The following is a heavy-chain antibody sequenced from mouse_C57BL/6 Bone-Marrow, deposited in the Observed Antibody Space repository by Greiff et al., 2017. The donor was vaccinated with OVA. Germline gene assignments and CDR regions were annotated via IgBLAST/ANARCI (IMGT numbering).Heavy chain of an antibody. J-gene: IGHJ4*01. CDR2: IYPGSGST. CDR3: ARYYYGSSSYAMDY. V-gene: IGHV1-55*01. CDR1: GYTFTSYW. D-gene: IGHD1-1*01. Sequence: QVQLQQPGAELVKPGALVKMSCKASGYTFTSYWITWVKQRPGQGLEWIGDIYPGSGSTNYNEKFKSKATLTVDTSSSTAYMQLSSLTSEDSAVYYCARYYYGSSSYAMDYWGQGTSVTVSS.